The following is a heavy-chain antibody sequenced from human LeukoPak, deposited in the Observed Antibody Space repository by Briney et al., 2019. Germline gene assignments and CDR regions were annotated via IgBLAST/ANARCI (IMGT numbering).Heavy chain of an antibody. CDR3: ATRGTSATKYFAD. V-gene: IGHV3-23*01. CDR1: GFSFSSYA. J-gene: IGHJ4*02. Sequence: GGSLRLSCAASGFSFSSYAMHWVRQTPGKGLEWVANITAGGSNTYYADSVKGRFTISRDNSKNTLHLQMNSLRAEDTAVYYCATRGTSATKYFADWGRGTLVSVSS. CDR2: ITAGGSNT. D-gene: IGHD1-1*01.